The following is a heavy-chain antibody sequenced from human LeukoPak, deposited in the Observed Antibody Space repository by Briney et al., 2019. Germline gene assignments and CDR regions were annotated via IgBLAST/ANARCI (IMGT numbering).Heavy chain of an antibody. J-gene: IGHJ4*02. CDR2: IGGRGYST. CDR3: ARTGPYYFDY. D-gene: IGHD1-1*01. V-gene: IGHV3-23*01. Sequence: GGSLRLSCAASGFTFSTYGMTWVRKAPGKGLEWVSAIGGRGYSTYYADSVKGRFAISRDNSKNTLYLQMNSLRAEDTAVYYRARTGPYYFDYWGQGTLVTVSS. CDR1: GFTFSTYG.